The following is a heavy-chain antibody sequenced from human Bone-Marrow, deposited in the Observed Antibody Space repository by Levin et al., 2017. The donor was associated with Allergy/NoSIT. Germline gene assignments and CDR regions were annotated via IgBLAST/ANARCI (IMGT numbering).Heavy chain of an antibody. D-gene: IGHD4-23*01. CDR1: GFRFSDYA. Sequence: GGSLRLSCEASGFRFSDYAIHWVRQTPGKGLDWVSVVWHDGSKQFYADAVRGRFTISRDTARSTVYLQASSLSVDDTGLYYCARVKCGNSNCYALFYNAMDVWGPGTTVIVSS. CDR2: VWHDGSKQ. J-gene: IGHJ6*02. CDR3: ARVKCGNSNCYALFYNAMDV. V-gene: IGHV3-33*01.